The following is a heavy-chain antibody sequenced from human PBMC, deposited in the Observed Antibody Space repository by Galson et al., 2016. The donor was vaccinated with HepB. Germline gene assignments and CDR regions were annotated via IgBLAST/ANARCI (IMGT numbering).Heavy chain of an antibody. J-gene: IGHJ4*02. V-gene: IGHV3-30-3*01. Sequence: SLRLSCAASGFSFNNYAMHWVRQAPGKGLEWVALMSYDGSNIKYADSVKGRFTISRDNSKNTLYLQMNNLRGEDTAMYYCARGNGPGSYLIDYWGQGTLVTVSS. CDR2: MSYDGSNI. CDR1: GFSFNNYA. CDR3: ARGNGPGSYLIDY. D-gene: IGHD3-10*01.